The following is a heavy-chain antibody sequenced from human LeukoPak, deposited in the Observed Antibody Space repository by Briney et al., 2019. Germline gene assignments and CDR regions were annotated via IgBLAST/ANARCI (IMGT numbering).Heavy chain of an antibody. D-gene: IGHD5-18*01. CDR1: GGSISSYY. CDR2: IYYSGST. J-gene: IGHJ4*02. Sequence: SETLSLTCTVSGGSISSYYWSWIRQPPGKGLEWIGYIYYSGSTNYNPSLKSRVTISVDTSKNQFSLKLSSVTAADTAVYYCARSRRGYSYGCLFDYWGQGTLVTVSS. CDR3: ARSRRGYSYGCLFDY. V-gene: IGHV4-59*01.